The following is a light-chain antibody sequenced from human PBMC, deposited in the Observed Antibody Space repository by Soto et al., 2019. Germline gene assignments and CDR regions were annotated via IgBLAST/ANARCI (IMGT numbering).Light chain of an antibody. Sequence: QSPSSFSASTGDRVTITCRASQGISSYLAWYQQKPGKAPKLLVYAASTLQYGVPSRFSGSGSGTDFTLTISCLQSEDFATYFCQQYYTYPQTFGQGTKLEIK. CDR3: QQYYTYPQT. CDR2: AAS. CDR1: QGISSY. J-gene: IGKJ2*01. V-gene: IGKV1-8*01.